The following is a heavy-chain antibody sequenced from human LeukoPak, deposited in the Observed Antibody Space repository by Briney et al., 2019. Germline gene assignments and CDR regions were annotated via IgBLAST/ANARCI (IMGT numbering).Heavy chain of an antibody. V-gene: IGHV3-20*04. CDR1: GFTFDKY. J-gene: IGHJ2*01. CDR3: ARDAGTSGNSPHYFDL. D-gene: IGHD1-1*01. Sequence: GGSLTLLCAASGFTFDKYHVRGLPRSTGEAGEWVSGINWNGGSTVYAVSVKGRFTISRDKARNSLHLQMNSPSDEDTAFYYCARDAGTSGNSPHYFDLWGRGTLVTVSS. CDR2: INWNGGST.